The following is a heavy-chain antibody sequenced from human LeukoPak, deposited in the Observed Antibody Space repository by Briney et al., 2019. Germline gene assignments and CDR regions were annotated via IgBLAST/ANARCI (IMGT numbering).Heavy chain of an antibody. Sequence: KSGGSLRLSCAASGFTFSSYSMNWVRQAPGKGLEWVSSISSSSSYIYYADSVKGRFTISRDNAKNSLYLQMNSLRAEDTAVYYCARFSSSSINYWGQGTLVTVSS. CDR3: ARFSSSSINY. D-gene: IGHD6-13*01. J-gene: IGHJ4*02. CDR2: ISSSSSYI. CDR1: GFTFSSYS. V-gene: IGHV3-21*01.